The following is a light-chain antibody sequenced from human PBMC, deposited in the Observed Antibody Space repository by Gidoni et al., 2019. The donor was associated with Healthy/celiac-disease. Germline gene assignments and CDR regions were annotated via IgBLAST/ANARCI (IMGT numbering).Light chain of an antibody. J-gene: IGKJ2*01. CDR1: PSVSNSY. Sequence: IVLTLPPRTLSLSPAERATLTCRASPSVSNSYLAWYQQKPGQAARLLIYRASSRATGTPDRFSGSGCGTDFTLTISRMEPEDFAVYYCQQYDSTPLMYTFGQGTKLEIK. CDR2: RAS. V-gene: IGKV3-20*01. CDR3: QQYDSTPLMYT.